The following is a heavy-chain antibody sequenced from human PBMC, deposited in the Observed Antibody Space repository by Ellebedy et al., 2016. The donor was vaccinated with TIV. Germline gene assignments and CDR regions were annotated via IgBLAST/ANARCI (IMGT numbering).Heavy chain of an antibody. CDR1: GFTFSRYG. D-gene: IGHD1-1*01. CDR2: IWYDGSSK. J-gene: IGHJ4*02. CDR3: ARDPSLDWNLDY. V-gene: IGHV3-33*01. Sequence: GGSLRLXXAASGFTFSRYGMHWVRQAPGKGLEWAASIWYDGSSKYYGDSVKGRFSISRDNSKNTLYLQMNSLRVEDTAVYYCARDPSLDWNLDYWGQGTLVTVSS.